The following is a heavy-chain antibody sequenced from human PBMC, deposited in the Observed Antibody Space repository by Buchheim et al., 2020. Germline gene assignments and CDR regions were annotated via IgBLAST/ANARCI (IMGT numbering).Heavy chain of an antibody. D-gene: IGHD3-22*01. Sequence: QVQLQQWGAGLLKPSGTLSLTCAVYGGSFSGYYWSWIRQPPGKGLEWIGEINHSGSTNYNPSLKSRVTISVDTSKNQFSLKLSSVTAADTAVYYCARGRGYYYDSSGYRYWGQGTL. CDR1: GGSFSGYY. J-gene: IGHJ4*02. CDR2: INHSGST. V-gene: IGHV4-34*01. CDR3: ARGRGYYYDSSGYRY.